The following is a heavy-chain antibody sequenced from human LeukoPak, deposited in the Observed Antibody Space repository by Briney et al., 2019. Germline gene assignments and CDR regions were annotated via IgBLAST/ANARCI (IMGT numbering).Heavy chain of an antibody. D-gene: IGHD3-10*01. V-gene: IGHV1-69*05. J-gene: IGHJ5*02. CDR1: GGTFSSYA. CDR2: IIPIFGTA. Sequence: ASVKVSCKASGGTFSSYAISWVRQAPGQGLEWMGGIIPIFGTANYAQKFQGRVTITTDESTSTAYMELSSLRSEDTAVYYCARDNTMVRGVTYNWFDPWGQGTLVTVST. CDR3: ARDNTMVRGVTYNWFDP.